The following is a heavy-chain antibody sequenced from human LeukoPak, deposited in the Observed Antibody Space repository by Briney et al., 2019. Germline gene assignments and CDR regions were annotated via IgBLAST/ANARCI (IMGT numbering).Heavy chain of an antibody. CDR3: ARGEYSSSWYLAFDI. Sequence: SVKVSCKASGGTFSSYAISWVRQAPGQGLEWMGGIIPIFGTATYAQKFQGRVTITADESTSTAYMELSSLRSEDTAVYYCARGEYSSSWYLAFDIWGQGTMVTVSS. V-gene: IGHV1-69*13. J-gene: IGHJ3*02. CDR1: GGTFSSYA. CDR2: IIPIFGTA. D-gene: IGHD6-13*01.